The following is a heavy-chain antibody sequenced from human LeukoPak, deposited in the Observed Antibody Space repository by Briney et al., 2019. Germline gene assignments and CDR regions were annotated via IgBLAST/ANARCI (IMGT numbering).Heavy chain of an antibody. CDR3: ARDNWSFDY. CDR2: ISYDGSNE. J-gene: IGHJ4*02. CDR1: GFTFSSYA. Sequence: GRSLRFSCAASGFTFSSYAMHGVRQAPGRGLEWVAVISYDGSNEYYADSVKGRFTISRDNSKNTLYLQVNSLRAEDTAVYYCARDNWSFDYWGQGTLVTVSS. V-gene: IGHV3-30-3*01. D-gene: IGHD1-20*01.